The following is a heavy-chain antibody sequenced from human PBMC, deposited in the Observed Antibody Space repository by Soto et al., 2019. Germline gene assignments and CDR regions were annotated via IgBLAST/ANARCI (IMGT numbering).Heavy chain of an antibody. CDR3: SRLRDYFDSSGYYFDY. CDR2: IYYSGYT. Sequence: PSETLSLTCTVSGVSITSYYWSWIRQPPGKGLEWIGYIYYSGYTNYNPSLKSRVTISVDTSKNQFSLKLSSVTAAETAVYYCSRLRDYFDSSGYYFDYWGQGTPVTVSS. CDR1: GVSITSYY. D-gene: IGHD3-22*01. V-gene: IGHV4-59*08. J-gene: IGHJ4*02.